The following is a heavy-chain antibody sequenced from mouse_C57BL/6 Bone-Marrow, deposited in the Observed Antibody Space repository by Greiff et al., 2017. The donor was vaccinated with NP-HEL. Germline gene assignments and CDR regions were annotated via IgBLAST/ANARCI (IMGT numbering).Heavy chain of an antibody. V-gene: IGHV1-69*01. D-gene: IGHD2-1*01. CDR1: GYTFTSYW. J-gene: IGHJ2*01. CDR2: IDPSDSYT. Sequence: QVQLQQPGAELVMPGASVKLSCKASGYTFTSYWMHWVKQRPGQGLEWIGEIDPSDSYTNYNQKFKGKSTLTVDKSSSTAYMELRSLTSEDSAVYYCARDGNYEDYFDYWGQGTTLTVSS. CDR3: ARDGNYEDYFDY.